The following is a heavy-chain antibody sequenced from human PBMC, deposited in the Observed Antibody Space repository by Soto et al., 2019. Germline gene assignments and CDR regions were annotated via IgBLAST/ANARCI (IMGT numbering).Heavy chain of an antibody. J-gene: IGHJ4*02. V-gene: IGHV1-69*06. CDR1: GGTFSSYA. CDR2: IIPIFGTA. Sequence: GASVKVSCKASGGTFSSYAISWVRQAPGQGLEWMGGIIPIFGTANYAQKFQGRVTITADKSTSTAYMELSSLRSEGTAVYYCASWDHSSGWYTNHYYFDYWGQGTLVTVSS. CDR3: ASWDHSSGWYTNHYYFDY. D-gene: IGHD6-19*01.